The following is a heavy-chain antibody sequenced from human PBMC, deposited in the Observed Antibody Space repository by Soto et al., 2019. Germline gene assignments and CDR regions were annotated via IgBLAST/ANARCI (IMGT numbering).Heavy chain of an antibody. CDR2: IYHSGST. D-gene: IGHD1-26*01. J-gene: IGHJ4*02. Sequence: PSETLSLTCSFSVYSISSVYYCFWIRQPPGKGLEWIGSIYHSGSTYYNPSLKSRVTISVDTSKNQFSLKLSSVTAADTAVYYCARGNQWEINEWGQGNLVTVSS. V-gene: IGHV4-38-2*02. CDR3: ARGNQWEINE. CDR1: VYSISSVYY.